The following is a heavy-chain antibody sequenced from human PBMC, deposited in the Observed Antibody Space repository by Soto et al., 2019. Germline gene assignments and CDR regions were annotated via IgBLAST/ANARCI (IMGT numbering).Heavy chain of an antibody. D-gene: IGHD2-2*01. CDR2: ISDSGGST. Sequence: QPGGSLRLSCAASGFTFSSYAMSWVRQAPGKGLEWVSAISDSGGSTYYADSVKGRFTISRDNSKNTLYLQMNSLRAEDTAVYFCARTPSSTVWNHFDYWGQGTLVTVSS. J-gene: IGHJ4*02. CDR3: ARTPSSTVWNHFDY. CDR1: GFTFSSYA. V-gene: IGHV3-23*01.